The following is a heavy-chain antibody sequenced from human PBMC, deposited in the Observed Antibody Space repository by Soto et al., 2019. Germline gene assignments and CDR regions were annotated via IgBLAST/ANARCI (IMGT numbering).Heavy chain of an antibody. CDR1: GGSISSSRFY. CDR2: IFYSGRT. V-gene: IGHV4-39*01. Sequence: QLKLQESGPGLVKPSETLSLTCTVSGGSISSSRFYWGWIRQPPGKGLEWIGSIFYSGRTYYNPSLKSRVTISVDTSKNQFSLKLSSVTAADTAVYFCARHSSGWDNLDYWGQGTLVTVSS. J-gene: IGHJ4*02. CDR3: ARHSSGWDNLDY. D-gene: IGHD6-19*01.